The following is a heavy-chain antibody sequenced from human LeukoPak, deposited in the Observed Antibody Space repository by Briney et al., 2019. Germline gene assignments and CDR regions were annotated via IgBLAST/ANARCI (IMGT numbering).Heavy chain of an antibody. CDR1: GFTFSSYG. CDR2: ISYDGSNK. D-gene: IGHD6-19*01. J-gene: IGHJ6*02. Sequence: QSGGSLRLSCAASGFTFSSYGMHWVRQAPGKGLERVAVISYDGSNKYYADSVKGRFTISRDNSKNTLYLQMNSLRAEDTAVYYCAKWGITAVAGPSDYGMDVWGQGTTVTVSS. CDR3: AKWGITAVAGPSDYGMDV. V-gene: IGHV3-30*18.